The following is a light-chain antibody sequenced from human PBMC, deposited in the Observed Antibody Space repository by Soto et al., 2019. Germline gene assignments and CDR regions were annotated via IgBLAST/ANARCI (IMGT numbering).Light chain of an antibody. CDR2: AAS. CDR1: QSLRSY. J-gene: IGKJ5*01. CDR3: QQSYSTPPIT. Sequence: DIQITQSPSSLSASVGDRVTITCRASQSLRSYLNWYQQKPGKAPKLLIYAASSLQSGVPSRFSGSGSGTDFTLTISRLQPEDFATYYCQQSYSTPPITFGQGTRLEIK. V-gene: IGKV1-39*01.